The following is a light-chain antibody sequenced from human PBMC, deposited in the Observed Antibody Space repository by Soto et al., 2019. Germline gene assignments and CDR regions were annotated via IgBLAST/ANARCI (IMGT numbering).Light chain of an antibody. Sequence: DIQMTQSPSSLSASVGDRVTITCRASQGISNYLAWYQQKPGEVPNLLIYAASTLQSGVPSRFSGSGSGTDFTLTISSLQPEDVGSYYCLNHNSALLTFGGGTRVEIK. V-gene: IGKV1-27*01. J-gene: IGKJ4*01. CDR3: LNHNSALLT. CDR2: AAS. CDR1: QGISNY.